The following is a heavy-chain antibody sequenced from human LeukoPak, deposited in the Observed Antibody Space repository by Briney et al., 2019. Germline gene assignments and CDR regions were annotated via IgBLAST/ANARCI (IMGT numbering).Heavy chain of an antibody. V-gene: IGHV3-53*01. Sequence: GGSLRLSCAASGFTFSSYSMSWVRQAPGKGLEWVSVIYSGGSTYYADSVKGRFTISRDNSKNTLYLQMNSLRAEDTAVYYCARLTMVLASDIWGQGTMVTVSS. D-gene: IGHD4/OR15-4a*01. CDR2: IYSGGST. CDR1: GFTFSSYS. J-gene: IGHJ3*02. CDR3: ARLTMVLASDI.